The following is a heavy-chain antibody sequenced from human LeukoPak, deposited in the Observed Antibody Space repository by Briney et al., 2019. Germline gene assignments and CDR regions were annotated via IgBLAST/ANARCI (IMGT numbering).Heavy chain of an antibody. CDR2: ISYDGSNK. D-gene: IGHD1-26*01. V-gene: IGHV3-30*18. CDR1: GFTFSSYG. CDR3: AKNTGTYDGLIDY. Sequence: GRSLRLSCAASGFTFSSYGLHWVRQAPGKGLEWVAVISYDGSNKFCADSVKGRFTISRDNSKNTLYLQMNSLRAEDTAMYYCAKNTGTYDGLIDYWGQGTLVTVSS. J-gene: IGHJ4*02.